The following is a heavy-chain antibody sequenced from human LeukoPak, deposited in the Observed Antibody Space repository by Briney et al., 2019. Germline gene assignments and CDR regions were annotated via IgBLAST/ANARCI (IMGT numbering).Heavy chain of an antibody. CDR1: GGSISSYY. Sequence: SETLSLTCTVSGGSISSYYWSWIRQPAGKGLEWIGRIYTSGSTNYNPSLKSRVTMSVDTSKNQFSLKLSSVTAADTAVYYCATDATGTTEEASAMDVWGQGTTVTVSS. CDR3: ATDATGTTEEASAMDV. J-gene: IGHJ6*02. V-gene: IGHV4-4*07. CDR2: IYTSGST. D-gene: IGHD1-7*01.